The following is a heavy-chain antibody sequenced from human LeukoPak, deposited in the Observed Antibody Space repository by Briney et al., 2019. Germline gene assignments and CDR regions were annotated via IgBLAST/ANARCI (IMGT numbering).Heavy chain of an antibody. CDR2: ISGSGDTT. CDR1: RFTFSTYG. V-gene: IGHV3-23*01. D-gene: IGHD4-17*01. Sequence: PGGSLRLSCTASRFTFSTYGMSWVRQAPGKGLEWVSSISGSGDTTYYTDSVKGRFTISRDNSKNTLYLQMNSLRAEDTAVYYCARESNGDYLHYWGQGTLDTVSS. J-gene: IGHJ4*02. CDR3: ARESNGDYLHY.